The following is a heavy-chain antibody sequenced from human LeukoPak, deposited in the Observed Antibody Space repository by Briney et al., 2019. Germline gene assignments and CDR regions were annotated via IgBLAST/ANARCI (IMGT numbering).Heavy chain of an antibody. CDR2: INWNGGST. D-gene: IGHD6-13*01. CDR3: ARADQQLSFSDYFDN. V-gene: IGHV3-20*04. Sequence: PGGSLRLTCAASGFTFDDYGMSWVRQAPGKGLEWFSGINWNGGSTGYADSVEGRFTISRDNAKNSLYLQMNSLRAEDTALYYCARADQQLSFSDYFDNWGQGTLVTVSS. J-gene: IGHJ4*02. CDR1: GFTFDDYG.